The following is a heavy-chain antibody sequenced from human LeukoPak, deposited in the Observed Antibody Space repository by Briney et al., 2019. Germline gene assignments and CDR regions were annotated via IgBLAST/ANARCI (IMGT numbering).Heavy chain of an antibody. CDR2: IDTSGST. J-gene: IGHJ6*03. D-gene: IGHD3-10*01. Sequence: PSETLSLTCTVSGGSISSSSYYWGWIRQPPGKGLEWIGSIDTSGSTNYNPSLKSRVIMSLDTSKNHSSLEVMSVTAADTAVYYCARAASGDAVVYYGSGRRYYSYYMDVWGKGTTVTVSS. CDR3: ARAASGDAVVYYGSGRRYYSYYMDV. V-gene: IGHV4-39*07. CDR1: GGSISSSSYY.